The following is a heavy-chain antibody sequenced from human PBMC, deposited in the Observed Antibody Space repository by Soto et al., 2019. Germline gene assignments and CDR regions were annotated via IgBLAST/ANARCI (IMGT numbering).Heavy chain of an antibody. CDR3: AHTTGYCTNGVCWTFDY. D-gene: IGHD2-8*01. CDR2: IYWDDDK. CDR1: GFSLSTSGVG. Sequence: QITLKESGPTLVKPTQTLTLTCTFSGFSLSTSGVGVGWIRQPPGKALEWLALIYWDDDKRYSPSLKCRLTITKDTSKNQVVLTMTNMDPVDTATYYCAHTTGYCTNGVCWTFDYWGQGTLVTVSS. J-gene: IGHJ4*02. V-gene: IGHV2-5*02.